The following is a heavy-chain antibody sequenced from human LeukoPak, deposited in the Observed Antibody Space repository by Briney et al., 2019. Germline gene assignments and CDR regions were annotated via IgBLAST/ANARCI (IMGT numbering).Heavy chain of an antibody. Sequence: GASLRISCKGSGYSFTSYWITWVRQMPGKGLEWMGRIDPGDSYTNYSPFFQGHVTISADKSINTAYLQWSSLKASDTAMYYCARLRGSGPYYYNGLDVWGKGTTVTVSS. J-gene: IGHJ6*04. V-gene: IGHV5-10-1*01. CDR3: ARLRGSGPYYYNGLDV. CDR1: GYSFTSYW. D-gene: IGHD3-10*01. CDR2: IDPGDSYT.